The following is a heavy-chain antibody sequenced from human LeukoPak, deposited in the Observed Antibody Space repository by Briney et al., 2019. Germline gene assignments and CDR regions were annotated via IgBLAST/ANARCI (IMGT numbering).Heavy chain of an antibody. CDR1: GFTFSISW. D-gene: IGHD3-22*01. CDR2: INNDGSST. Sequence: GGSLRLSCAASGFTFSISWMHWVRQAPGKGLVWVSRINNDGSSTTYADSVKGRFTISRDNAKNTLYLQMNSLRAEDTALYYCARAAYYYDSSGPYYYYGMDVWGQGATVTVSS. V-gene: IGHV3-74*01. CDR3: ARAAYYYDSSGPYYYYGMDV. J-gene: IGHJ6*02.